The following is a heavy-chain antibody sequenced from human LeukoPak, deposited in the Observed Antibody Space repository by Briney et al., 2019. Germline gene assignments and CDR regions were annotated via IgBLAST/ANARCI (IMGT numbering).Heavy chain of an antibody. CDR3: ARGYSYGYPRWYFDL. Sequence: SETLSLTCTVSGGSISTYYWSWIRQPPGKGLEWIGYIYYSGSTNYNPSLKSRATISVDTSKNQFSLELSSVTAADTAVYYCARGYSYGYPRWYFDLWGRGTLVTVSS. CDR2: IYYSGST. V-gene: IGHV4-59*01. CDR1: GGSISTYY. D-gene: IGHD5-18*01. J-gene: IGHJ2*01.